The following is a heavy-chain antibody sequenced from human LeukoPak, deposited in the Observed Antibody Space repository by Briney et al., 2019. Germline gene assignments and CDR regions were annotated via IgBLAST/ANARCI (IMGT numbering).Heavy chain of an antibody. V-gene: IGHV1-18*03. CDR3: ARDESYGIFFNVDY. J-gene: IGHJ4*02. D-gene: IGHD1-26*01. CDR2: ISGSTGDT. Sequence: ASVPVSCKSSGYSFVPYGISWVRPAPGEGPEWMGWISGSTGDTNYAQKFQGRVTMTADTSSSTAYMELRSLRLDDMAVYYCARDESYGIFFNVDYWGQGTLVTVSS. CDR1: GYSFVPYG.